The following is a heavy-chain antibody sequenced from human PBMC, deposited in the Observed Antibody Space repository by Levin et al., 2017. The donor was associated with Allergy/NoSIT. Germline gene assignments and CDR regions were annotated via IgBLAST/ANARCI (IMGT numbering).Heavy chain of an antibody. J-gene: IGHJ3*02. Sequence: SQTLSLTCAVYGGSFSDHYWSWIRQVPGRGLEWIGEINHSGSTDYNPSLKSRLTISVDTSKNQYSLNLSSVTAAATAVYYCARRDYIWGGYRHRAFDIWGQGTMVTVSS. V-gene: IGHV4-34*01. CDR2: INHSGST. CDR3: ARRDYIWGGYRHRAFDI. D-gene: IGHD3-16*02. CDR1: GGSFSDHY.